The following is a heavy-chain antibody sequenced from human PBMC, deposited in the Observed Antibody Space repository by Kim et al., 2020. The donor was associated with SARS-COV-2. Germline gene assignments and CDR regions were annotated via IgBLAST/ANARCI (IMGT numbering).Heavy chain of an antibody. V-gene: IGHV3-74*01. J-gene: IGHJ4*02. Sequence: TYSTGVKGRVTISRDNAKNTLYLQMHSLRAEDTAVYYCARDDLGVIPIDCWGQGTLVTVSS. D-gene: IGHD3-16*02. CDR3: ARDDLGVIPIDC.